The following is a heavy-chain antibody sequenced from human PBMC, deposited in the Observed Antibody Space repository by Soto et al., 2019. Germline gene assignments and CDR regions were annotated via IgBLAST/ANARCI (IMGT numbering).Heavy chain of an antibody. V-gene: IGHV1-2*04. D-gene: IGHD2-8*01. CDR3: ARGDSTDCSNGVCSFFYNHDMDV. J-gene: IGHJ6*02. CDR2: INPNTGGT. CDR1: GFSLTGYY. Sequence: ASVKVSCKASGFSLTGYYFHWIRAAPGQGLEWLGWINPNTGGTTYAQKFQGWVTMTTDTSISTASMELTRLTSDDTAIYYCARGDSTDCSNGVCSFFYNHDMDVWGQGTTVTVSS.